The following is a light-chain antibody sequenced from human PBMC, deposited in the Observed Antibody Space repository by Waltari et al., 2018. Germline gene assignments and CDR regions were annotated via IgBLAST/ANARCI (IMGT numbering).Light chain of an antibody. Sequence: QSALTQPRSVSGSPGQSVTFSCTGTSRDVGSYTYASWYQVHPGKVPKLILYDVDKRPSGVPDRFSGSKAGNTASLTISGLQTEDEADYYCCSYAGRYTSVFGGGTKVTVL. CDR3: CSYAGRYTSV. CDR2: DVD. V-gene: IGLV2-11*01. J-gene: IGLJ2*01. CDR1: SRDVGSYTY.